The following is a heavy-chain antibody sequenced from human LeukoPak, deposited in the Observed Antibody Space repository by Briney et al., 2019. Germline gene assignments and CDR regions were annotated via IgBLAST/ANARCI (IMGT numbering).Heavy chain of an antibody. V-gene: IGHV4-39*01. J-gene: IGHJ4*02. Sequence: SETLSLTCTVSGGSISSSSYYWGWIRQPPGKGLEWIGSIYYSGSTYYNPSLKSRVTISVDTSKNQFSLKLSSVTAADTAVYYCARTGSSWYRVDYWGQGTLVTVSS. CDR1: GGSISSSSYY. CDR3: ARTGSSWYRVDY. CDR2: IYYSGST. D-gene: IGHD6-13*01.